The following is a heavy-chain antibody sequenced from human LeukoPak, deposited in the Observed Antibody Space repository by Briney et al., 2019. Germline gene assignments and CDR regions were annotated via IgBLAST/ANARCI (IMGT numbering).Heavy chain of an antibody. CDR2: ISSSSSYI. CDR3: ARGHYYDSSGYY. CDR1: GFTFSSYS. D-gene: IGHD3-22*01. J-gene: IGHJ3*01. Sequence: PGGSLRLSCAASGFTFSSYSMNWVRQAPGKGLEWVSSISSSSSYIYYAVSVKGRFTISRDNAKNSLYLQMNSLRAEDTAVYYCARGHYYDSSGYYWGQGTMVTVSS. V-gene: IGHV3-21*01.